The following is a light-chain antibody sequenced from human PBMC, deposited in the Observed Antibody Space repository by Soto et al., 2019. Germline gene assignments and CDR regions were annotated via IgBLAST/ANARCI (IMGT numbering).Light chain of an antibody. CDR1: QSVSSSY. J-gene: IGKJ1*01. CDR3: QQYGSSSWT. V-gene: IGKV3-20*01. CDR2: GAS. Sequence: EIVLTQSPGTLSLSPGERATLSCRASQSVSSSYFAWYQQRFGQAPRLLIYGASSRATGIPDRFSGSGSGTDFTLTISRLEPEDFAVCYCQQYGSSSWTFGQGTKVDIK.